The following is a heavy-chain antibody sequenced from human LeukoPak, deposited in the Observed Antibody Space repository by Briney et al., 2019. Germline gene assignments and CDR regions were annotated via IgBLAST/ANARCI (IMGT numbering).Heavy chain of an antibody. Sequence: PSETLSLTCTVSGGSMSSSNYYWGWIRQPPGKGLEWIGSIYNSGGTYYSPSLKSRVIISVDTSKNQVSLKLSSLTAADTAVYYCASAHSVFDYWGQGTLVTVSS. CDR2: IYNSGGT. CDR1: GGSMSSSNYY. J-gene: IGHJ4*02. CDR3: ASAHSVFDY. V-gene: IGHV4-39*01. D-gene: IGHD3-3*02.